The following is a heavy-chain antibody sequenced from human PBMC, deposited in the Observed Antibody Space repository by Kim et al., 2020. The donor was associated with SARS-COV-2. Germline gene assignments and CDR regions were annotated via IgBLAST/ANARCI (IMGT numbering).Heavy chain of an antibody. Sequence: SETLSLTCTVSGGSISSGGYYWSWIRQHPGKGLEWIGYIYYSGSTYYNPSLKSRVTISVDTSKNQFSLKLSSVTAADTAVYYCARDQEFVRWGGNSGSAFDIWGQGTMVTVSS. CDR2: IYYSGST. J-gene: IGHJ3*02. CDR3: ARDQEFVRWGGNSGSAFDI. D-gene: IGHD3-10*01. CDR1: GGSISSGGYY. V-gene: IGHV4-31*03.